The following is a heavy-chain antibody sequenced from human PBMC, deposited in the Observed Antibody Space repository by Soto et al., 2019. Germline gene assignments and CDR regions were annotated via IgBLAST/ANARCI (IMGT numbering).Heavy chain of an antibody. J-gene: IGHJ4*02. CDR2: VNPNNGDT. CDR1: GYTFSNYD. D-gene: IGHD3-10*01. Sequence: QVQLVQSGAELKKPGASVKVSCKDSGYTFSNYDMNWVRQATGQGPEWIGWVNPNNGDTGYAQKFQGRVTLTTDISPTTAYMELTSLRSEETAIYYCAKVSRKGSAIDFDYWGQGTRLTVSS. V-gene: IGHV1-8*01. CDR3: AKVSRKGSAIDFDY.